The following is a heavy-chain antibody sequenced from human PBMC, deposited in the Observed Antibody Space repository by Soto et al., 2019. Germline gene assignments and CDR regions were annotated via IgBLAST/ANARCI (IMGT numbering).Heavy chain of an antibody. CDR1: GFTFSDYY. V-gene: IGHV3-11*01. CDR2: ISSSGSTI. J-gene: IGHJ6*02. D-gene: IGHD1-26*01. CDR3: ARETNGFMGAIAPAGYYYSGMDV. Sequence: QVQLVESGGGLVKPGGSLRLSCAASGFTFSDYYMSWIRQAPGKGLEWVSYISSSGSTIYYADSVKGRFTISRDNAKNSLYLQMNSLRAEDTAVYYCARETNGFMGAIAPAGYYYSGMDVWGQGTTVTVSS.